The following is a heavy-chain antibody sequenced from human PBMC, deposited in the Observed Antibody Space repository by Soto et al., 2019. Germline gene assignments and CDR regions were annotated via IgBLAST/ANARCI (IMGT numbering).Heavy chain of an antibody. Sequence: QVQLVQSGAKVRQPASSVKVSCKTSGGTFSSYAISWVRQAPGQRLEWMGGIVPIVDTSTYAQKFQGRVTITADESTSTVYMELSSLRSDDTAVYYCVRVVAIPGYPDNWGQGTLVTVSS. CDR3: VRVVAIPGYPDN. V-gene: IGHV1-69*12. CDR1: GGTFSSYA. J-gene: IGHJ4*02. D-gene: IGHD5-12*01. CDR2: IVPIVDTS.